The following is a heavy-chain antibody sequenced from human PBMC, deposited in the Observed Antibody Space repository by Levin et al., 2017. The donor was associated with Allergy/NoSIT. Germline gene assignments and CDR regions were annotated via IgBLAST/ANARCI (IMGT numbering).Heavy chain of an antibody. J-gene: IGHJ6*02. CDR3: ARELLDYYGSGTGGMDV. CDR1: GFTVSSHY. CDR2: IYTGGTT. D-gene: IGHD3-10*01. V-gene: IGHV3-53*01. Sequence: GESLKISCAISGFTVSSHYLSWVRQAPGKGLEWVSVIYTGGTTYYADSVRGRFTISRDNSKNTVFLQMNSLRADDTAVYYCARELLDYYGSGTGGMDVWGQGTTVTVSS.